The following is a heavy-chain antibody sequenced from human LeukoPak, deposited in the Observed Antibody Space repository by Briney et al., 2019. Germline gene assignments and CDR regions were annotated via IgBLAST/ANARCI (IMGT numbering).Heavy chain of an antibody. Sequence: GGSLRLSCTASGFTFSGYSMNWIRQAPGKGLEWVSSFGTRSTSIYHAGSVKGRFAISRDNAKNSLYLQMNSLRAEDTAVYYCARGNGGNLDYWGQGTLVTVSS. D-gene: IGHD4-23*01. CDR2: FGTRSTSI. J-gene: IGHJ4*02. V-gene: IGHV3-21*04. CDR3: ARGNGGNLDY. CDR1: GFTFSGYS.